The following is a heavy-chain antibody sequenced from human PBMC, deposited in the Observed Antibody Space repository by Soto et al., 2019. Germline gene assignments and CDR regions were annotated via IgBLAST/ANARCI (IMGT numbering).Heavy chain of an antibody. V-gene: IGHV1-69*13. CDR3: ARVETYYYGSGSYYGAFDI. CDR1: GGTFSSYA. D-gene: IGHD3-10*01. Sequence: SVKVSCKASGGTFSSYAISWVRQAPGQGPEWMGGIIPIFGTANYAQKFQGRVTITADESTSTAYMELSSLRSEDTAVYYCARVETYYYGSGSYYGAFDIWGQGTMVTVSS. CDR2: IIPIFGTA. J-gene: IGHJ3*02.